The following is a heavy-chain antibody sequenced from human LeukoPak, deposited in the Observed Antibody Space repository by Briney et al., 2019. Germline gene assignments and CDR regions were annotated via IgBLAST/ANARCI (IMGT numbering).Heavy chain of an antibody. V-gene: IGHV3-7*01. Sequence: PGGSLRLSCAASGFTFSSYWMSWVRQAPGKGLEWVAYIKQDGSDRYYVDSVKGRFTISRDNGKKSLYLQMNSLRIDDTAVYFCARDVASWGGYTFAYWGQGTLVSVSS. CDR3: ARDVASWGGYTFAY. J-gene: IGHJ4*02. D-gene: IGHD5-12*01. CDR1: GFTFSSYW. CDR2: IKQDGSDR.